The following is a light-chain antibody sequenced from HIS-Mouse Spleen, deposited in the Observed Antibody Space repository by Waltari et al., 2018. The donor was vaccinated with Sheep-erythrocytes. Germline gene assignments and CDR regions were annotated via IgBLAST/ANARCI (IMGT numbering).Light chain of an antibody. CDR2: EVS. J-gene: IGLJ1*01. V-gene: IGLV2-8*01. Sequence: QSALTQPPSASGSPGQSVTISCTGTSSDVGGYNYVSWYQQHPGKAPKLVIYEVSKRPSGGPDRFSGSKSGNTASLTVFGLQAEDEADYYCSSYAGSNNYVFGTG. CDR3: SSYAGSNNYV. CDR1: SSDVGGYNY.